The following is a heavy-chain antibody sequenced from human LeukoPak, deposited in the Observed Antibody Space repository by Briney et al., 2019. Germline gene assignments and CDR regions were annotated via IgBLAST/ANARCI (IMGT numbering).Heavy chain of an antibody. V-gene: IGHV4-59*12. CDR2: IYYTGGT. CDR1: GGSISPFY. D-gene: IGHD6-19*01. J-gene: IGHJ3*02. CDR3: AKSGVASTGYDAFDI. Sequence: PSETLSLTCTVSGGSISPFYWNWIRQPPGKGLEWIGYIYYTGGTSYSPSLNSRATISVDTSKNQISLKLNSVTAADTAVYYCAKSGVASTGYDAFDIWGQGTMVTVSS.